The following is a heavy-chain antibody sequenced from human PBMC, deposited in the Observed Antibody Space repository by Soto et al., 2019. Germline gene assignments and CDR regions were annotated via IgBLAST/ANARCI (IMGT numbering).Heavy chain of an antibody. CDR3: TTGTTGGYSYGLYYYYGMDV. V-gene: IGHV3-15*07. Sequence: GGSLRLSCAASGFTFSNAWMNWVRQAPGKGLEWVGRIKSKTDGGTTDYAAPVKGRFTISRDDSKNTLYLQMNSLKTEDTAVYYCTTGTTGGYSYGLYYYYGMDVWGQGTTVTVSS. CDR1: GFTFSNAW. D-gene: IGHD5-18*01. CDR2: IKSKTDGGTT. J-gene: IGHJ6*02.